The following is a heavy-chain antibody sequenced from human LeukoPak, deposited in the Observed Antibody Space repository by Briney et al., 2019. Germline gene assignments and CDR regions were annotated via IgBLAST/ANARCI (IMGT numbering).Heavy chain of an antibody. CDR1: GGSFSGYY. CDR2: INHSESI. D-gene: IGHD3-16*01. CDR3: ARGRTRAWGYFDY. V-gene: IGHV4-34*01. J-gene: IGHJ4*02. Sequence: KPSETLSLTCAVYGGSFSGYYWSWIRQPPGKGRDWIGEINHSESINYNPSLKSHVTISVHTSKNQCSLKLSSVTAADTAVYYCARGRTRAWGYFDYWGQGTLVTVSS.